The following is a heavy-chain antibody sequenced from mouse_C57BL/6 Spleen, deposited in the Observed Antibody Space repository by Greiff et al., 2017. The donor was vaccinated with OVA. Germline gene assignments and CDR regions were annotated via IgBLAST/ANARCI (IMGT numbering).Heavy chain of an antibody. J-gene: IGHJ4*01. Sequence: VQLQQPGAELVKPGASVTMSCKASGYTFTSYWITWVKQRPGQGLEWIGDIYPGSGSTNYNEQFKSKATLTVDTSSSTAYRQLSSLTSEDAAVYYCARWDEGAMDYWGQGTSVTVSS. D-gene: IGHD4-1*01. V-gene: IGHV1-55*01. CDR2: IYPGSGST. CDR1: GYTFTSYW. CDR3: ARWDEGAMDY.